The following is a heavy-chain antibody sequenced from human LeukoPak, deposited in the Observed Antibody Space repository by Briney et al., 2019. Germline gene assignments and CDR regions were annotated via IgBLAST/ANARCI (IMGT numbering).Heavy chain of an antibody. J-gene: IGHJ4*02. V-gene: IGHV4-34*01. Sequence: PSETLSLTCGAYGGSFSGYYWSWIRQPPGKGLEWIGEINYSGSTNYNPSLKSRVTTLEDTSKNQVSLRLSSVTAADTAAYYCASGYSSGLMDYWGQGTLVTVSS. D-gene: IGHD6-19*01. CDR3: ASGYSSGLMDY. CDR2: INYSGST. CDR1: GGSFSGYY.